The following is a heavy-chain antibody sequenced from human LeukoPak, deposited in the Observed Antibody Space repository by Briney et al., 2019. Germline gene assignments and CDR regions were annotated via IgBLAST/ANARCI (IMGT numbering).Heavy chain of an antibody. CDR2: ISGSGTNK. V-gene: IGHV3-11*01. D-gene: IGHD3-10*01. J-gene: IGHJ4*02. CDR1: GFTFSDYY. Sequence: KPGGSLRLSCAASGFTFSDYYMSWIRQVPGKGLEWLSYISGSGTNKYYADSVKGRFTISMDNAKNSLFLQMNSLRAEDTAVYYCAREPQHSVGQGVIIVPDYWGQGTLVTVSS. CDR3: AREPQHSVGQGVIIVPDY.